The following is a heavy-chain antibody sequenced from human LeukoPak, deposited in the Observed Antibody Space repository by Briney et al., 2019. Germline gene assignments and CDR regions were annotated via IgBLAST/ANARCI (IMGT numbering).Heavy chain of an antibody. J-gene: IGHJ3*01. CDR2: ICGGSSTL. D-gene: IGHD2/OR15-2a*01. V-gene: IGHV3-48*01. CDR1: GFTFSTNT. CDR3: VFRGFDL. Sequence: GGSLRLSCAASGFTFSTNTVNCVRAAPGGGGEGRSFICGGSSTLYYLDSVKGRFTISQYHDKNLLLLQMNSRRAEDTTVHYGVFRGFDLWDQGTMVTVSS.